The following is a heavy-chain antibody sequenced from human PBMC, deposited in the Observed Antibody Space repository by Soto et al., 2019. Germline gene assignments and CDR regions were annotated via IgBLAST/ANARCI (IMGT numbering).Heavy chain of an antibody. CDR2: IYDNGIT. D-gene: IGHD3-22*01. J-gene: IGHJ4*02. CDR3: ARTYDSNGYANEFDS. V-gene: IGHV4-59*01. Sequence: QVVLQESGPGLVKPSETLFLTCSVSGRSITSYYWSWVRQPPGKGLEWIGYIYDNGITSQNPSLKGQGTMSADTSQNQFSQKLTSVTGADTAVYYCARTYDSNGYANEFDSWGQGILVTVTS. CDR1: GRSITSYY.